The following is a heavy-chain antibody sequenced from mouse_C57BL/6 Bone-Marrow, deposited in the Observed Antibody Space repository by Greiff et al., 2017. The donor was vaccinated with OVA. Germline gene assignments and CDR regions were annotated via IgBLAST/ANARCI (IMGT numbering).Heavy chain of an antibody. D-gene: IGHD2-13*01. CDR2: IHPSGSYT. Sequence: QVQLKQPGADLVKPGASVKVSCTASGYTFTSYWMHWVKQRPGQGLEWIGRIHPSGSYTNYPDNFKGTATLTVDKSSSTAYMQLSSLTSEDSAVCAGERGDGDYEGFADWGKGTLVTVSA. CDR3: ERGDGDYEGFAD. V-gene: IGHV1-74*01. CDR1: GYTFTSYW. J-gene: IGHJ3*01.